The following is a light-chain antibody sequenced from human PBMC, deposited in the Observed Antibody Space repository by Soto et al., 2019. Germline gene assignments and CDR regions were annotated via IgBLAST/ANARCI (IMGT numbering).Light chain of an antibody. CDR1: ESVSSN. Sequence: GMAQSPAALSVSPGERATLSWRASESVSSNLAWYQQKPGQTPRLLMYGASTRATGIPARFSGSGSGTELTLTIRSLQSEDFAVYYCQQYHKWPQFTFAGRTKVDIX. J-gene: IGKJ4*01. CDR2: GAS. V-gene: IGKV3-15*01. CDR3: QQYHKWPQFT.